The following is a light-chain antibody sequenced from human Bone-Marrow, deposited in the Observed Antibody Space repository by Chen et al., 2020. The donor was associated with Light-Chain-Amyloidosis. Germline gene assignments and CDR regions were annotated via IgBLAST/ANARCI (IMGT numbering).Light chain of an antibody. CDR1: DLPTKY. V-gene: IGLV3-25*03. CDR3: QLADRWGTYEGI. Sequence: SYELTQPPSVSVSPGQTARITCSGDDLPTKYAYWFQQKPGQAPVLVIHRDTERPSGISERFSGSSSGTTATLTISGVQAEDVDDYHGQLADRWGTYEGIFGGGTKLTVL. J-gene: IGLJ2*01. CDR2: RDT.